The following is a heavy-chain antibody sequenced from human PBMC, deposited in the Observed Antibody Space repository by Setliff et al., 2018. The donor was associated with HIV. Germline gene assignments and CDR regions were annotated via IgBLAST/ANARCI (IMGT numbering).Heavy chain of an antibody. CDR2: VFYTGLA. J-gene: IGHJ6*03. D-gene: IGHD2-21*02. CDR1: GDSIRGYY. CDR3: VRVVVTAIMDYYYYYMDV. Sequence: PSETLSLTCTVSGDSIRGYYWSWIRQPPGKGLEWMGYVFYTGLAAYNPSLKSRLTISVDTSKNQFSLKLSSVTAADTAVYYGVRVVVTAIMDYYYYYMDVWGKGTTVTSP. V-gene: IGHV4-59*08.